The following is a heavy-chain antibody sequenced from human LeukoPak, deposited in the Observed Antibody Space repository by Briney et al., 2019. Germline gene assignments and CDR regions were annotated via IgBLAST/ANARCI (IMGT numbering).Heavy chain of an antibody. Sequence: GASVKVSCKASGGTFSSYAISWVRQAPGQGLEWMGGIIPIFGTANYAQKFQGRVTITADESTSTAYMELSSLRSEDTAVYYCARVVAAAGKEVDYWGRGTLVTVSS. J-gene: IGHJ4*02. CDR2: IIPIFGTA. CDR1: GGTFSSYA. D-gene: IGHD6-13*01. V-gene: IGHV1-69*13. CDR3: ARVVAAAGKEVDY.